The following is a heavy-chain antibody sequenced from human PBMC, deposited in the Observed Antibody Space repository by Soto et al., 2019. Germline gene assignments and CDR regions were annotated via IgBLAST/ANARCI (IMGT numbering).Heavy chain of an antibody. CDR2: IGTAGDP. Sequence: EVQLVESGGGLVQPGGSLRLSCAASGFTFSSYDMHWVRQATGKGLEWVSAIGTAGDPYYPGSVKGRFTISRENAKNSLYLQMNSLRAGDTAVYYCARALSHCSGGSCYSDWYFDLWGRGTLVTVSS. CDR3: ARALSHCSGGSCYSDWYFDL. CDR1: GFTFSSYD. D-gene: IGHD2-15*01. V-gene: IGHV3-13*05. J-gene: IGHJ2*01.